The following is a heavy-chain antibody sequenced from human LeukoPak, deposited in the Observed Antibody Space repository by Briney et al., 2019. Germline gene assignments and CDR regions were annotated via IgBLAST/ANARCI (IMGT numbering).Heavy chain of an antibody. D-gene: IGHD3-16*01. J-gene: IGHJ4*02. CDR1: GFTFSSYG. V-gene: IGHV3-30*02. Sequence: GGSLRLSCAASGFTFSSYGMHWVRQAPGKGLEWVAFIRYDGSNKYYADSVKGRFTISRDNSKNTLYLQMNSLRGEDTAVYYCAKDKIWGEDYFDYWGQGTLVTVSS. CDR3: AKDKIWGEDYFDY. CDR2: IRYDGSNK.